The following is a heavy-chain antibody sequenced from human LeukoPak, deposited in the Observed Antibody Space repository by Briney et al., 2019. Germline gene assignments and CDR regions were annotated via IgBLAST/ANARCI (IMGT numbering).Heavy chain of an antibody. CDR1: GGSISSYY. CDR2: IYYSEST. J-gene: IGHJ4*02. V-gene: IGHV4-59*01. Sequence: SETLSLTCTVSGGSISSYYWSWIRQPPGKGLEWIGYIYYSESTNYNPSLKSRVTISVDTSKNQFSLKLSSVTAADTAVYYCARAGSSSRFFDYWGQGTLVTVSS. CDR3: ARAGSSSRFFDY. D-gene: IGHD6-13*01.